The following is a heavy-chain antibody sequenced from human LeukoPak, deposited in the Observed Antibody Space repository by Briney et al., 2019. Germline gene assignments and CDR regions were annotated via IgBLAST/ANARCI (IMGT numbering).Heavy chain of an antibody. J-gene: IGHJ6*02. V-gene: IGHV3-30*04. Sequence: GGSLRLSCAASGFTFSSYAMHWVRQAPGKGLEWVAVISYDGSNKYYADSVKGRFTTSRDNSKNTPYLQMNSLRAEDTAVYYCARGVFGESYYGMDVWGQGTTVTVSS. CDR3: ARGVFGESYYGMDV. CDR1: GFTFSSYA. CDR2: ISYDGSNK. D-gene: IGHD3-10*02.